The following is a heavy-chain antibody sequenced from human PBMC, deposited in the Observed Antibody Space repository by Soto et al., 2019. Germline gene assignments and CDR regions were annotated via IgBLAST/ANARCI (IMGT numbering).Heavy chain of an antibody. CDR1: GYTFTSYA. Sequence: ASVKVSCNASGYTFTSYAMHWVRQAPGQRLEWMGWINAGNGKTKYSQKFQGRVTITRDTSASTAYMELSSLRSEDTAVYYCARDGGYNWNYSGMHXWGQGTTVTVS. D-gene: IGHD1-7*01. V-gene: IGHV1-3*01. CDR3: ARDGGYNWNYSGMHX. J-gene: IGHJ6*02. CDR2: INAGNGKT.